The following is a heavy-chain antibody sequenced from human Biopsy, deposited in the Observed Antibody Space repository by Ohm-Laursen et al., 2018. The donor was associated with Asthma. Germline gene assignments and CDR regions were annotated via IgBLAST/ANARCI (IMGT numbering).Heavy chain of an antibody. CDR1: VGTFSRYA. J-gene: IGHJ6*02. CDR2: IIPVFGTS. CDR3: AREVSTVDYGYYYFAMDV. Sequence: PSVKVSCKASVGTFSRYAISWVRQAPGQGLECMEGIIPVFGTSNYAQKFQGRVTFTADGSTSSAYMELSRLTSEDSAVYYCAREVSTVDYGYYYFAMDVWGQGTTVTVSS. V-gene: IGHV1-69*01. D-gene: IGHD4-17*01.